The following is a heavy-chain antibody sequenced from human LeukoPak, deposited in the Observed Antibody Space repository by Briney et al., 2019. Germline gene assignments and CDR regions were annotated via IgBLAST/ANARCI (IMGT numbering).Heavy chain of an antibody. D-gene: IGHD3-22*01. V-gene: IGHV1-8*01. Sequence: ASVKVSSKASGYTFTSYDVNWVRQATGQGLEWMGGMNPNSGNTGYAQKFQGRVTMTRNTSISTAYMELSSLRYEDTAVYYCARGLHSSGHPWRYYHYYMDVWGKGTPVTISS. J-gene: IGHJ6*03. CDR1: GYTFTSYD. CDR3: ARGLHSSGHPWRYYHYYMDV. CDR2: MNPNSGNT.